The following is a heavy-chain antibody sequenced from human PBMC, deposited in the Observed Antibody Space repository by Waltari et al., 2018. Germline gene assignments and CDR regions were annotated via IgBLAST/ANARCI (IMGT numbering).Heavy chain of an antibody. V-gene: IGHV4-30-4*08. J-gene: IGHJ2*01. CDR3: ARENRAGWDRYFDL. Sequence: QVQLQESGPGLVKPSQTLSLTCTVSGGSIRSGDYYWLWIRQPPGKGLEWIAYIYYSGSTYYNPSLKSRITISLDTSRNQFSLNLSSVTAADTAVYYCARENRAGWDRYFDLWGRGTLVTVSS. CDR1: GGSIRSGDYY. D-gene: IGHD1-26*01. CDR2: IYYSGST.